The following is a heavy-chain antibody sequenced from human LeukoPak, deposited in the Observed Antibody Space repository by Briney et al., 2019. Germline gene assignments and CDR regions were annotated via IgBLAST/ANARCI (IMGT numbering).Heavy chain of an antibody. CDR3: ARLISGSYGDAFDI. J-gene: IGHJ3*02. Sequence: GESLKISWKGSGYSFTSNWIGWLRQIPGKGLEWSGIISSGDSETTYSPSFQGQVTISADKSISIAYLRWSSLKASDTGMYYCARLISGSYGDAFDIWGQGKMVTVSS. V-gene: IGHV5-51*01. CDR2: ISSGDSET. D-gene: IGHD1-26*01. CDR1: GYSFTSNW.